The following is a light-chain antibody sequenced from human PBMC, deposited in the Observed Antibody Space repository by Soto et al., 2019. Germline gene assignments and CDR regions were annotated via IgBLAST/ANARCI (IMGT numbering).Light chain of an antibody. Sequence: DIQMTQSPSSLSASVGDRLTITCRASQDISTYLNWYQQKPGKAPKLLIYDASTLQRGVPSRFSGSGSATDFTLTIISLQHQDFATYYYQQNYSATWTFGQGTKVEIK. V-gene: IGKV1-39*01. CDR2: DAS. CDR3: QQNYSATWT. CDR1: QDISTY. J-gene: IGKJ1*01.